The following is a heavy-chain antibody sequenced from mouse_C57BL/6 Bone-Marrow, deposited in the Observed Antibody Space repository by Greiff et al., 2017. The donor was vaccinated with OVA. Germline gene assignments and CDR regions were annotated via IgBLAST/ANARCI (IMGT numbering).Heavy chain of an antibody. Sequence: EVMLVESGGGLVKPGGSLKLSCAASGFTFSSYAMSWVRQTPEKRLEWVATISDGGSYTYYPDNVKGRFTISRDNAKNNLYLQMSHLKSEDTAMYYCARVFTSAMDYWGQGTSVTVSS. CDR3: ARVFTSAMDY. J-gene: IGHJ4*01. D-gene: IGHD1-1*01. CDR1: GFTFSSYA. CDR2: ISDGGSYT. V-gene: IGHV5-4*03.